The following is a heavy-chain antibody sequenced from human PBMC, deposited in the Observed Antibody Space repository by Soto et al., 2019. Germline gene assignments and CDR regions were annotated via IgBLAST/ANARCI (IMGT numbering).Heavy chain of an antibody. V-gene: IGHV4-31*03. CDR3: ARRGGSSSCYYYYAMDV. CDR1: SDSMNSGGYY. D-gene: IGHD6-6*01. Sequence: KPSETLSLTCSVSSDSMNSGGYYWSWIRQHPGKGLEWIGYIYSNGDTYYNPSLKSRVTISVDTSKNQFSLNLTSVTAADTAVYYCARRGGSSSCYYYYAMDVWGQGTTVTVSS. CDR2: IYSNGDT. J-gene: IGHJ6*02.